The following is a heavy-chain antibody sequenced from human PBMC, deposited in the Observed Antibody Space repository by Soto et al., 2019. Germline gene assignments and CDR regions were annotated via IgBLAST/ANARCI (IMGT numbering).Heavy chain of an antibody. D-gene: IGHD6-6*01. V-gene: IGHV3-30*03. J-gene: IGHJ6*02. CDR3: ARAGSSSAGMDG. CDR1: GFTFSSYG. CDR2: ISYDGSNK. Sequence: GGSLRLSCAASGFTFSSYGMHWVRQAPGKGLEWVAVISYDGSNKYYADSVKGRFTISRDNSKNTLYLQMNSLRAEDTAVYYCARAGSSSAGMDGWGQGTTVTVSS.